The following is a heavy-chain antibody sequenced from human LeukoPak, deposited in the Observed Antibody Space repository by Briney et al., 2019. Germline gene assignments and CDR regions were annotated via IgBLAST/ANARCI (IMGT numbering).Heavy chain of an antibody. CDR2: ITWHSENI. D-gene: IGHD3-3*01. V-gene: IGHV3-9*01. Sequence: AGGSLRLSYVASGFTFDDYAMHWVRQAPGKGLEWVSGITWHSENIDYGDSVKGQFTISRDNAKNSLYLQMNSLRAEDAALYFCVAVPETDFWIGFYLDYWGQGTLVTVSS. CDR1: GFTFDDYA. CDR3: VAVPETDFWIGFYLDY. J-gene: IGHJ4*02.